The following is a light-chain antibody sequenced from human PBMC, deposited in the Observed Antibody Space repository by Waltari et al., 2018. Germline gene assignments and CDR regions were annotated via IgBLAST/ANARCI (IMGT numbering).Light chain of an antibody. CDR3: NSRDSSGNHPVV. CDR1: SLRSYY. V-gene: IGLV3-19*01. J-gene: IGLJ2*01. CDR2: GKT. Sequence: SSELTQDPAVSVALVQTVRITCQGDSLRSYYASWYQQMPGQAPVLLIHGKTNRPSGTPDRFSGSSSGNTASLTITGAQAEDEADYYCNSRDSSGNHPVVFGGGTKLTVL.